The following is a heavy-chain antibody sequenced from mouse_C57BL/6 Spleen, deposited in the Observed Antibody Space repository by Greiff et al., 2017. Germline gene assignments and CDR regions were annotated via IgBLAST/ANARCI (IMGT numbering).Heavy chain of an antibody. D-gene: IGHD1-1*01. CDR1: GYTFTSYW. CDR3: ARLDYYCSIYGAMDY. V-gene: IGHV1-53*01. Sequence: QVQLQQPGTELVKPGASVKLSCKASGYTFTSYWMHWVKQRPGQGLEWIGNINPSNGGTNYNEKFKSKATLTVDKSYSTAYMQLLSLTSVDSAVYSVARLDYYCSIYGAMDYWGQGTSVTVSS. CDR2: INPSNGGT. J-gene: IGHJ4*01.